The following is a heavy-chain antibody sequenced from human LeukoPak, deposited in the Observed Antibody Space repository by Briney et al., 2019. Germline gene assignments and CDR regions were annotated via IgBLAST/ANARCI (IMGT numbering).Heavy chain of an antibody. J-gene: IGHJ3*02. CDR1: GGTFSSYA. CDR2: IIPILGIA. CDR3: ARFSLRSGSYSGHAFDI. Sequence: SVKVSCKASGGTFSSYAISWVRQAPGQGLEWMGRIIPILGIANYAQKFQGRVTITADKSTSTAYMELSSLRSEDTAVYYCARFSLRSGSYSGHAFDIWGQGTMVTVSS. D-gene: IGHD1-26*01. V-gene: IGHV1-69*04.